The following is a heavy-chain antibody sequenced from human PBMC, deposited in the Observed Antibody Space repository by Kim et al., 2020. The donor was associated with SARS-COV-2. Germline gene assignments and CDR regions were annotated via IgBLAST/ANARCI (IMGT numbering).Heavy chain of an antibody. D-gene: IGHD2-2*01. V-gene: IGHV1-46*01. CDR3: ARDRVVVPAASGFDY. CDR2: INPSGGST. J-gene: IGHJ4*02. Sequence: ASVKVSCKASGYTFTSYYMHWVRQAPGQGLEWMGIINPSGGSTSYAQKFQGRVTMTRDTSTSTVYMELSSQRSEDTAVYYCARDRVVVPAASGFDYWGQGTLVTVSA. CDR1: GYTFTSYY.